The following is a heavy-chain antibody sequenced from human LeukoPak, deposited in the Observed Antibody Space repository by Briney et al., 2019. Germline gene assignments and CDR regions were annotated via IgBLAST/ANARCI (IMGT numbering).Heavy chain of an antibody. CDR3: AKLTTS. V-gene: IGHV3-23*01. J-gene: IGHJ4*02. CDR2: TVGGGDGT. D-gene: IGHD4-11*01. CDR1: GFIFRDNA. Sequence: GGSLRLSCAVSGFIFRDNAMNWVRQAPGKGLEWVAVTVGGGDGTYYADSVKGRFTISRDNSNNTLYLQMNSLRAEDTAVYYCAKLTTSWGQGTLVTVSS.